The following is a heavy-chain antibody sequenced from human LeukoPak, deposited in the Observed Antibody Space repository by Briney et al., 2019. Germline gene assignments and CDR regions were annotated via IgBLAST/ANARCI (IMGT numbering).Heavy chain of an antibody. CDR2: IYYSGST. J-gene: IGHJ6*02. Sequence: SETLSLTCTVSGGSISSSSYYWGWIRQPPGKGLEWIGCIYYSGSTNYNPSLKSRVTISVDTSKNQFSLKLSSVTAADTAVYYCARHYYDFWSGYPNYYYYGMDVWGQGTTVTVSS. V-gene: IGHV4-61*05. CDR1: GGSISSSSYY. CDR3: ARHYYDFWSGYPNYYYYGMDV. D-gene: IGHD3-3*01.